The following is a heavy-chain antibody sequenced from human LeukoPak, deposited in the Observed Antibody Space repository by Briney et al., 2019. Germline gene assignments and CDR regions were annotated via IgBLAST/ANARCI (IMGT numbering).Heavy chain of an antibody. CDR3: ARDLPSAAGRSFDY. CDR1: GFTFSSYE. V-gene: IGHV3-48*03. D-gene: IGHD6-13*01. Sequence: GGSLRLSCAASGFTFSSYEMNWVRQAPGKGLEWVSYISSSGSTIYYADSVKGRFTISRDNAKNSLYLQMNSLRAEDTAVYYCARDLPSAAGRSFDYWGQGTLVTVSS. CDR2: ISSSGSTI. J-gene: IGHJ4*02.